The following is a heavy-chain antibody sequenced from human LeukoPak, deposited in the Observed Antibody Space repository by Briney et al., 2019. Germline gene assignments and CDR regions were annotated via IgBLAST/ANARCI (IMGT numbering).Heavy chain of an antibody. D-gene: IGHD6-19*01. CDR2: MNPNSGNT. V-gene: IGHV1-8*03. J-gene: IGHJ4*02. CDR3: ARVGAVAGRADY. Sequence: ASVKVSCKASGYTFTGYYMHWVRQAPGQGLEWMGWMNPNSGNTGYAQKFQGRVTITRNTSISTAYMELSSLRSEDTAVYYCARVGAVAGRADYWGQGTLVTVSS. CDR1: GYTFTGYY.